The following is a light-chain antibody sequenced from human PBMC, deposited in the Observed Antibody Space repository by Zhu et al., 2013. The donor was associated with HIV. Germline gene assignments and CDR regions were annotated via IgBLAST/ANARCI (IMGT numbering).Light chain of an antibody. Sequence: QSVLMQPPSVSGVPGQRVTISCSGSSSNTGTGYDVHWYQHLPGRAPKLLIYGNSNRPSGVPDRFSGSKSGTSASLAITGLQAEDEADYYCHSYDNRLVGSVFGGGTKLTVL. CDR1: SSNTGTGYD. CDR2: GNS. J-gene: IGLJ2*01. V-gene: IGLV1-40*01. CDR3: HSYDNRLVGSV.